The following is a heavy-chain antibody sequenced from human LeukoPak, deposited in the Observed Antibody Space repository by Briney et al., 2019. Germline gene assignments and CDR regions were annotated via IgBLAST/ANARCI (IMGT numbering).Heavy chain of an antibody. Sequence: SETLSLTCTVSGGSISSGGYYWSWIRKHPGKGLEWIGDIYYSGSTYYNPSLKSRVTISVDTSKNQFSLKLSSVTAADTAVYYCARKRKGAYDFDYWGQGTLVTVSS. CDR3: ARKRKGAYDFDY. J-gene: IGHJ4*02. CDR1: GGSISSGGYY. CDR2: IYYSGST. V-gene: IGHV4-31*03. D-gene: IGHD3-16*01.